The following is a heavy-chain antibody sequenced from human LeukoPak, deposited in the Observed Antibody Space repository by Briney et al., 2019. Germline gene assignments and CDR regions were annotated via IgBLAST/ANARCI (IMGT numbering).Heavy chain of an antibody. CDR1: GFTFSSYG. J-gene: IGHJ4*02. D-gene: IGHD6-19*01. CDR2: ISYDGSNK. V-gene: IGHV3-30*03. CDR3: ATWPGGWYGEDS. Sequence: GGSLRLSCAASGFTFSSYGMHWVRQAPGKGLEWVAVISYDGSNKYYADSVKGRFTISRDNSKNTLYLQMNSLRAEDTAVYYCATWPGGWYGEDSWGQGTLVTVSS.